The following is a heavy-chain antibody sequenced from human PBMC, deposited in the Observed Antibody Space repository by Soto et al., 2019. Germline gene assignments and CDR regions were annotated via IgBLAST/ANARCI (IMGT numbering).Heavy chain of an antibody. CDR2: IFLSGRT. V-gene: IGHV4-39*01. CDR3: ARSLMDV. Sequence: QMQLQESGPGLVKPSETLALTCTVSGGSIRESGFYWGWIRQSPGKGLEWIGSIFLSGRTHYNQSLRSRVTMSVDASKNQFSLNLNSVTAADTAVYYCARSLMDVWGKGTTVRVSS. J-gene: IGHJ6*03. CDR1: GGSIRESGFY.